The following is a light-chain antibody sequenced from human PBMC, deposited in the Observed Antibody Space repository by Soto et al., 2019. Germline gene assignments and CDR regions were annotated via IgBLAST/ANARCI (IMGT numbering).Light chain of an antibody. CDR2: DVN. J-gene: IGLJ2*01. CDR1: SSDVGGYNY. Sequence: QSALTQPRSVSGSPGQSVAISCTGTSSDVGGYNYVSWYQQHPGKAPRLLIYDVNERPSGVPDRFSGSKSGNTASLTISGLQAEDEADYYCWSYAGPYTHCLFGGGTKLTVL. V-gene: IGLV2-11*01. CDR3: WSYAGPYTHCL.